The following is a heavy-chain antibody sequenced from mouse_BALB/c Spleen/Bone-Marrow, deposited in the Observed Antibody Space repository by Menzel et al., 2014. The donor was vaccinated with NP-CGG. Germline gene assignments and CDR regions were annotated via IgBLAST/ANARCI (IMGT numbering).Heavy chain of an antibody. J-gene: IGHJ3*01. CDR2: ISSGGDYT. V-gene: IGHV5-6*01. CDR3: ASQTGTWFAY. D-gene: IGHD4-1*01. Sequence: EVQLVESGGDLVKSGGSLKLSCAASGFTFSTYGMSWVRPTPDKRLEWVATISSGGDYTYYPDSVKGRFTISRDNAKNTLYLQMSSLKSEDTAMYHCASQTGTWFAYWGQGTLVTVSA. CDR1: GFTFSTYG.